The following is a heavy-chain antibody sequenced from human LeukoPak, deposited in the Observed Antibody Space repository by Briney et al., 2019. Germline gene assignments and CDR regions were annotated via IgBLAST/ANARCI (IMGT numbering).Heavy chain of an antibody. D-gene: IGHD3-9*01. V-gene: IGHV3-30*18. CDR1: GFTFSSYG. CDR2: ISYDGSNK. CDR3: AKVLFAYYDILTGYYTLRAYYYYYGMDV. J-gene: IGHJ6*02. Sequence: AGGSLRLSCAASGFTFSSYGMHWVRQAPGKGLEWVAVISYDGSNKYYADSVKGRFTISRDNSKNTLYLQMNSLRAEDTAVYYCAKVLFAYYDILTGYYTLRAYYYYYGMDVWGQGTTVTVSS.